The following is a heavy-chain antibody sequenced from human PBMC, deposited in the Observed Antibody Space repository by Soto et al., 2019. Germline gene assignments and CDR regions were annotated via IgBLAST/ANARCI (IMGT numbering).Heavy chain of an antibody. CDR2: IYPGDSDT. Sequence: PGESLKISCKGYGYTFTSNWIIWVRQMPGKCLEWMGSIYPGDSDTRYSPSFQGQVTISADKSITTAYLQWSSLKASDTAMYYCASDLRGPFDIWGQGTMVTVSS. D-gene: IGHD3-3*01. CDR1: GYTFTSNW. CDR3: ASDLRGPFDI. J-gene: IGHJ3*02. V-gene: IGHV5-51*01.